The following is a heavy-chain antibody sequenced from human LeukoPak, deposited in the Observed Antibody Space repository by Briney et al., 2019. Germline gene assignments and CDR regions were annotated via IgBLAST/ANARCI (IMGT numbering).Heavy chain of an antibody. CDR1: GFTFSNYW. V-gene: IGHV3-7*01. Sequence: PGGSLSLSCAASGFTFSNYWMNWVRQAPGKGLEWVANIKQDGSEKYYVDSVKGRFTISRDNAKNSLYLQMNSLRAEDTAVYYCARDPDSSGYYFDYWGQGTLVTVSS. D-gene: IGHD3-22*01. CDR2: IKQDGSEK. J-gene: IGHJ4*02. CDR3: ARDPDSSGYYFDY.